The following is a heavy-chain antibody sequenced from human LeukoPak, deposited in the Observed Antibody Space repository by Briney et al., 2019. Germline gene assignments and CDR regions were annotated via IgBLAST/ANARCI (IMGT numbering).Heavy chain of an antibody. CDR3: ARGLASAQKYYYYYMDV. Sequence: GGSLRLSCAASGFTVSSNYISWVRQAPGKGLEWVSVIYSGGTTYYADSVKGRFTISRDTSKNTLYLQMNSLRAEDTAVYYCARGLASAQKYYYYYMDVWGKGTTVTVSS. J-gene: IGHJ6*03. CDR1: GFTVSSNY. V-gene: IGHV3-53*01. CDR2: IYSGGTT. D-gene: IGHD2-21*01.